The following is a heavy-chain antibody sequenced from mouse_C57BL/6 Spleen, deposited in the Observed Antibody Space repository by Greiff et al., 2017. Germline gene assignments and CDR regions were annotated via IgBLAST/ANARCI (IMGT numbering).Heavy chain of an antibody. CDR1: GYAFTNYL. D-gene: IGHD1-1*01. Sequence: LVESGAELVRPGTSVKVSCKASGYAFTNYLIEWVKQRPGQGLEWIGVINPGSGGTNYNEKFKGKATLTADKSSSTAYMQLSSLTSEDSAVYFCARSGITTVVARTYWGQGTLVTVSA. CDR2: INPGSGGT. J-gene: IGHJ3*01. V-gene: IGHV1-54*01. CDR3: ARSGITTVVARTY.